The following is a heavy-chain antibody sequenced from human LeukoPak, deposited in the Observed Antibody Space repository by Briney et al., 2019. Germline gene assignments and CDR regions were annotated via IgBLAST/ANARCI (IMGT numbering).Heavy chain of an antibody. CDR3: ARDRDYYDSSGLGA. V-gene: IGHV3-30*14. CDR1: GFTFSSYA. J-gene: IGHJ4*02. Sequence: PGRSLRLSCAASGFTFSSYAMHWVRQAPGKGLEWVAVISYDGSNKYYADSVKGRFTISRDNSKNTLYLQMGSLRAEDMAVYYCARDRDYYDSSGLGAWGQGTLVTVSS. D-gene: IGHD3-22*01. CDR2: ISYDGSNK.